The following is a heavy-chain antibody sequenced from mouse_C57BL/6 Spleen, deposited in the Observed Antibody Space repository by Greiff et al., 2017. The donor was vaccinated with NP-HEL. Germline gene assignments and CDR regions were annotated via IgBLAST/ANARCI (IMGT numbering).Heavy chain of an antibody. CDR3: ARGSGYDPAWFAY. V-gene: IGHV1-80*01. Sequence: QVQLQQSGAELVKPGASVKISCKASGYAFSSYWMNWVKQRPGKGLEWIGQIYPGDGDTNYNGKFKGKATLTADKSSSTAYMQLSSLTSEDSTVYFCARGSGYDPAWFAYWGQGTLVTVSA. CDR2: IYPGDGDT. D-gene: IGHD2-2*01. J-gene: IGHJ3*01. CDR1: GYAFSSYW.